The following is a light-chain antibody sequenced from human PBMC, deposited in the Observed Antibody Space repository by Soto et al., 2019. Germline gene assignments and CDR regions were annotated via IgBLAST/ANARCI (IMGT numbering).Light chain of an antibody. V-gene: IGLV1-44*01. Sequence: QSLLTQPPSTSGTPGQRVTISCSGSRSNIGSKTVNWYQHLPGTAPKLLIYSNNQRPSGVPERFSGSKSGTSASLAVSGLQSEDEADYYCAACDDSLNGYVFGTGTQLTVL. CDR3: AACDDSLNGYV. J-gene: IGLJ1*01. CDR1: RSNIGSKT. CDR2: SNN.